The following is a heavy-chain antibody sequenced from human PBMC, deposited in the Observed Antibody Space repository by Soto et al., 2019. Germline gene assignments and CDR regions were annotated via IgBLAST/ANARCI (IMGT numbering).Heavy chain of an antibody. CDR3: ATQKEEGPYCGGDCYFNY. J-gene: IGHJ4*02. CDR2: ISYDGSNK. V-gene: IGHV3-30*03. Sequence: QVQLVESGGGVVQPGRSLRLSCAASGLTFSSYGMHWVRQAPGKGLEWVAVISYDGSNKYYADSLKGRFTISRDKSKKTLYLQMNSLRAEDTAVYYCATQKEEGPYCGGDCYFNYWGPGTLVTVSS. CDR1: GLTFSSYG. D-gene: IGHD2-21*02.